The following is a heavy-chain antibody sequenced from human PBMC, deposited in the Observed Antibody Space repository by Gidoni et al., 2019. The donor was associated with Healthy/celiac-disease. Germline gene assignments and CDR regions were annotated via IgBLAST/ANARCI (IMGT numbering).Heavy chain of an antibody. CDR3: ARENRDYGDYVEAFDI. CDR2: LNPNSGGT. V-gene: IGHV1-2*02. CDR1: GYTFTGYY. D-gene: IGHD4-17*01. Sequence: QVQLVQSGAEVKKPGASVKFSCKASGYTFTGYYLHWVRQAPGQGLEWMGWLNPNSGGTNYAQKFQGRVTMTRETSISTAYMELSRLRSDDTAVYYCARENRDYGDYVEAFDIWGQGTMVTVSS. J-gene: IGHJ3*02.